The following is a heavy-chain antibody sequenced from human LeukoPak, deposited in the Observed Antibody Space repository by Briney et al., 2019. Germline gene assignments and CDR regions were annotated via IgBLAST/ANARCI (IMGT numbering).Heavy chain of an antibody. Sequence: GGSLRLSCAASGFTFSSYEVNWVRQAPGKGLEWVSAISGSGGSPYYAYSVKVRFTSSRDNSKTTLYLQMNSLRAEDTAVYYCAKHPSYFDYWAREPWSPSPQ. J-gene: IGHJ4*02. V-gene: IGHV3-23*01. CDR2: ISGSGGSP. CDR3: AKHPSYFDY. CDR1: GFTFSSYE.